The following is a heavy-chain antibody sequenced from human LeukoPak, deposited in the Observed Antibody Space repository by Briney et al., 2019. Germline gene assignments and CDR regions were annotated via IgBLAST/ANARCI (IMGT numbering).Heavy chain of an antibody. CDR2: ISWNSVTK. Sequence: GGSLRLSCAASGFNFGGYAMHWVRQAPGKGLEWVSGISWNSVTKGYADSVKGRFTISRDNAKNSLYLQMNSLRAEDTAVYYCAKAIRDDSSPYYFDYWGQGTLVTVSS. J-gene: IGHJ4*02. CDR3: AKAIRDDSSPYYFDY. V-gene: IGHV3-9*01. CDR1: GFNFGGYA. D-gene: IGHD6-13*01.